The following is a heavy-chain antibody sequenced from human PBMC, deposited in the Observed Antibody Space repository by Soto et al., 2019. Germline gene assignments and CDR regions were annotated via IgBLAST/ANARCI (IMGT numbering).Heavy chain of an antibody. CDR1: GYTFTSYG. CDR2: ISAYNGNT. Sequence: GASVKVSCKESGYTFTSYGMRWVRQAPGQGLEWMGWISAYNGNTNYAQKLQGRVTMTTDTSTSTAYMELRSLRSDDTAVYYCARAFYGDYPPFDYWGQGTLVTVSS. J-gene: IGHJ4*02. D-gene: IGHD4-17*01. CDR3: ARAFYGDYPPFDY. V-gene: IGHV1-18*01.